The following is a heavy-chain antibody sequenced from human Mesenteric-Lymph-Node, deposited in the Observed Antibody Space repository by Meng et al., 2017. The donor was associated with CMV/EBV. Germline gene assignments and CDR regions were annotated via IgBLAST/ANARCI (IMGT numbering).Heavy chain of an antibody. CDR1: GGSISSNY. Sequence: SETLSLTCTVSGGSISSNYWSWIRQPPGKGLEWIGSIYYSGSTYYNPSLKSRVTISVDTSKNQFSLKLSSVTAADTAVYYCARVLMVYAMGLGAFDIWGQGTMVTVSS. J-gene: IGHJ3*02. V-gene: IGHV4-59*12. CDR2: IYYSGST. D-gene: IGHD2-8*01. CDR3: ARVLMVYAMGLGAFDI.